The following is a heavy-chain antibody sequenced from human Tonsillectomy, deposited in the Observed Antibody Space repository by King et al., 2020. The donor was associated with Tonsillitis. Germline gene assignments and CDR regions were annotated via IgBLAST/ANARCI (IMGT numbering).Heavy chain of an antibody. CDR2: IGICSSYI. CDR1: GFTFSSFS. V-gene: IGHV3-21*01. Sequence: VQLVQSGGGLVKPGGSLRVSCAASGFTFSSFSMNWFRQAPGRGLEWVSSIGICSSYIYNADSVKGRFTIARDNAKNSMDLQMNSLRAEDTAVYYCARGGDYYDMGYWGQGTLVTVSS. J-gene: IGHJ4*02. D-gene: IGHD3-22*01. CDR3: ARGGDYYDMGY.